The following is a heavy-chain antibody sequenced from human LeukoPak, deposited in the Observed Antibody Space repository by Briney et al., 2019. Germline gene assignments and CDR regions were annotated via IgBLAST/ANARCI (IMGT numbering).Heavy chain of an antibody. CDR2: INPNSGGT. CDR1: GYTFTGYH. V-gene: IGHV1-2*02. Sequence: GASVKVSCKASGYTFTGYHMHWVRQAPGQGLEWMGWINPNSGGTNYAQKLQGRVTMTTDTSTSTAYMELRSLRSDDTAVYYCARVRDDFWSGYGLDYWGQGTLVTVSS. J-gene: IGHJ4*02. CDR3: ARVRDDFWSGYGLDY. D-gene: IGHD3-3*01.